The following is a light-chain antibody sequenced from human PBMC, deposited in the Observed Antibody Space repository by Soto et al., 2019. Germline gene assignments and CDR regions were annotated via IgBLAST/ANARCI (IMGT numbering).Light chain of an antibody. V-gene: IGKV1-9*01. CDR3: QQLNSYPFLT. Sequence: DIPLTQSPSFLSASVGDRVTITCRASQGISSYLAWYQQKPGNAPKLLIYAASTLQSGVPSRFSGSGAGTEFTLTISSLQPEDFATYYCQQLNSYPFLTFGGGTKVEIK. CDR2: AAS. J-gene: IGKJ4*01. CDR1: QGISSY.